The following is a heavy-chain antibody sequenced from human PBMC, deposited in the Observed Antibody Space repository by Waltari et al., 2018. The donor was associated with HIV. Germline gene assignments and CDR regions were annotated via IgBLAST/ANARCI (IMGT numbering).Heavy chain of an antibody. CDR2: INPNSGNT. CDR3: SRGRGYSYGYSDL. Sequence: QVQLVQSGAEVRKPGASVKVSCKASGYTFTNYDINWVRQAPGQGLEWMGWINPNSGNTGYALKFQGRVTMTRDTSRSTAYMELTSLTSEDTAVYHCSRGRGYSYGYSDLWGQGTLVTVSS. J-gene: IGHJ4*02. CDR1: GYTFTNYD. D-gene: IGHD5-18*01. V-gene: IGHV1-8*01.